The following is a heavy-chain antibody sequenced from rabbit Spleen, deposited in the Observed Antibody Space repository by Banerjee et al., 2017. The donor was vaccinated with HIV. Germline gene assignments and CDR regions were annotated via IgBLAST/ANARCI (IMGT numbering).Heavy chain of an antibody. J-gene: IGHJ4*01. Sequence: QEQLVESGGGLVKPGASLTLTCTASGFSFSSSYDMCWVRQAPGKGLEWIGCIYAGSSSSTYYASWAKGRFTISKTSSTTVTLQMTSLTAADTATYFCARGGSAANYAFNLWGPGTLVTVS. CDR3: ARGGSAANYAFNL. CDR1: GFSFSSSYD. V-gene: IGHV1S45*01. D-gene: IGHD4-2*01. CDR2: IYAGSSSST.